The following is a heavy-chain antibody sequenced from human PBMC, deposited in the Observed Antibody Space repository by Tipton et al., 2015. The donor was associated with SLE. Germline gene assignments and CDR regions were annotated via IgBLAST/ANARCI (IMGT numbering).Heavy chain of an antibody. J-gene: IGHJ4*02. D-gene: IGHD2-2*01. CDR2: INHSGST. V-gene: IGHV4-34*01. CDR3: ARGRYCSSTGCSYYFDY. Sequence: TLSLTCAVYGGSFSGYYWSWIRQPPGKGLEWIGEINHSGSTNYNPSLKSRVTISIDTSKNQFSLKVSSVTAADTAVYYCARGRYCSSTGCSYYFDYWGQGTLVTVSS. CDR1: GGSFSGYY.